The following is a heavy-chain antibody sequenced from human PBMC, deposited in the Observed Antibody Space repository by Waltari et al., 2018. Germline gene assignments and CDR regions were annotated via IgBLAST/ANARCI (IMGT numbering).Heavy chain of an antibody. CDR3: ARVAYYYDSSGYEGLFDY. CDR2: IYYSGST. V-gene: IGHV4-59*01. CDR1: GGSISSYY. Sequence: QVQLQESGPGLVKPSETLSLTCTVSGGSISSYYWSWIRQPPGKGLEWIGYIYYSGSTNYNPSLKSRVTISVDTSKNQFSLKLSSVTAADTAVYYCARVAYYYDSSGYEGLFDYWGQGTLVTVSS. D-gene: IGHD3-22*01. J-gene: IGHJ4*02.